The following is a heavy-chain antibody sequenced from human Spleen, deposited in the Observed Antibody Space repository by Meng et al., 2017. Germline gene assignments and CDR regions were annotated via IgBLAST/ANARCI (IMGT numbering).Heavy chain of an antibody. CDR3: ARGPTTMAHDFDY. Sequence: SETLSLTCAVYGVSFSGYYWSWIRQPPGKGLEWIGSIYHGGTTYYNPSLKSRVTISVDTSKNQFSLKLSFVTAADTPVYYCARGPTTMAHDFDYWGQGTLVTVSS. V-gene: IGHV4-34*01. D-gene: IGHD4-11*01. J-gene: IGHJ4*02. CDR1: GVSFSGYY. CDR2: IYHGGTT.